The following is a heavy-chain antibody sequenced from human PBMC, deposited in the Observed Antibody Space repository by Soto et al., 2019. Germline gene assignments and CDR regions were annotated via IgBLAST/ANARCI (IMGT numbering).Heavy chain of an antibody. D-gene: IGHD5-18*01. V-gene: IGHV3-74*01. CDR2: IHSDGITT. CDR1: GFTFSTYW. J-gene: IGHJ5*02. Sequence: PGGSLRLSCAASGFTFSTYWMHWVRQAPGKGLVWVSRIHSDGITTLYADSVKGRFTISRDNSKNTLYLQMSSLRAEDTAVYYCAKVMVKNWFDPWGQGTLVTVSS. CDR3: AKVMVKNWFDP.